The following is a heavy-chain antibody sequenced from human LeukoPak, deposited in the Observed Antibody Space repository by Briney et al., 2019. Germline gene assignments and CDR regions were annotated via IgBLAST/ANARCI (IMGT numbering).Heavy chain of an antibody. V-gene: IGHV3-23*01. Sequence: GSLRLSCAASGFTFSSYGMSWVRQAPGKGLEWVSAIGGRDGSTYYADSVKGRFTISRDNSKNTLYVQMNSLRAEDTAVYYCAAGGTYYYNSSGYLYEPWGQGTLVTVSS. D-gene: IGHD3-22*01. CDR2: IGGRDGST. CDR1: GFTFSSYG. CDR3: AAGGTYYYNSSGYLYEP. J-gene: IGHJ5*02.